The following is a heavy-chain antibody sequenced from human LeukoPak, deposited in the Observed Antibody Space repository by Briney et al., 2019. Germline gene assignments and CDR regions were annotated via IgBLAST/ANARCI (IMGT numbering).Heavy chain of an antibody. V-gene: IGHV3-7*01. CDR3: ARDLGGSYYFSDY. J-gene: IGHJ4*02. CDR1: GFTFSSYG. D-gene: IGHD1-26*01. CDR2: IKQDGSEK. Sequence: PGGSLRLSCAASGFTFSSYGMHWVRQAPGKGLEWVANIKQDGSEKYYVDSVKGRFTISRDNAKNSLYLQMNSLRAEDTAVYYCARDLGGSYYFSDYWGQGTLVTVSS.